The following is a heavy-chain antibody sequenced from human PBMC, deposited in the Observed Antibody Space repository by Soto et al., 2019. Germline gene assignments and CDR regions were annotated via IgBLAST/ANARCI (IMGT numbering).Heavy chain of an antibody. J-gene: IGHJ4*02. Sequence: GASVKVSCKASGYTFTGYYMHWVRQAPGQGLEWMGWINPNSGGTNYAQKFQGRVTMTRDTSISTAYMELSRLRSDDTAVYYCARAYDILTGYSDYWGQGTQVTVSS. CDR2: INPNSGGT. CDR3: ARAYDILTGYSDY. CDR1: GYTFTGYY. V-gene: IGHV1-2*02. D-gene: IGHD3-9*01.